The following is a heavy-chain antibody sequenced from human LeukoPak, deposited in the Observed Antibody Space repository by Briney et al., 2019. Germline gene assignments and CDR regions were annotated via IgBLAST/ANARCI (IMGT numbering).Heavy chain of an antibody. V-gene: IGHV3-30*02. CDR1: GFTFSRYD. CDR3: AKDSGDYYYYMDV. Sequence: GGSLRLSCAASGFTFSRYDMHWVRQAPGKGLEWVAFIRYEGSNKYYADSVKGRFTISRDNSKNTLYLQMNSPRAEDTAVYYCAKDSGDYYYYMDVWGKGTTVTVSS. CDR2: IRYEGSNK. D-gene: IGHD6-25*01. J-gene: IGHJ6*03.